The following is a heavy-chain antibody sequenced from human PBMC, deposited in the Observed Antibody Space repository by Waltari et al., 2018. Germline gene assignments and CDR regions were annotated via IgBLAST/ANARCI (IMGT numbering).Heavy chain of an antibody. J-gene: IGHJ3*01. Sequence: EVQMLESGGGLVQPGGSLRLSCAASGFTFSSYAIIWVRQAPGKGLEWVSAITSGGSTYSADSVKGRFTISRDKNTLYLQMNSLRAEDTAVYYCAKDPNGDYIGAFDFWGQGTVVTVSS. D-gene: IGHD4-17*01. CDR3: AKDPNGDYIGAFDF. CDR1: GFTFSSYA. V-gene: IGHV3-23*01. CDR2: ITSGGST.